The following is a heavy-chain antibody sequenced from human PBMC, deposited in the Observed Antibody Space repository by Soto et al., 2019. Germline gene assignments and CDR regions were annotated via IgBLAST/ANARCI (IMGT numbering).Heavy chain of an antibody. CDR3: AADRIFGWCGP. CDR1: GFTFTSSA. D-gene: IGHD3-10*01. V-gene: IGHV1-58*01. Sequence: QMQLVQSGPEVKKPGTSVKVSCKASGFTFTSSAVQWVRQARGQRLEWIGWIVVGSGNTNYAQKFQERVTITGDMFAITAYRELSSMRSEDTAVYYCAADRIFGWCGPWGQGTLVTVSS. J-gene: IGHJ5*02. CDR2: IVVGSGNT.